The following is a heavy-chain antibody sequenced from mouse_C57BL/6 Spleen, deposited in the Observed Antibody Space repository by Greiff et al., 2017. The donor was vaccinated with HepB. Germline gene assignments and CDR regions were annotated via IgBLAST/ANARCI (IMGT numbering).Heavy chain of an antibody. D-gene: IGHD2-3*01. CDR2: IHPSDSDT. CDR1: GYTFTISW. Sequence: QVQLQQPGAELVQPGASVKLSCTASGYTFTISWMHLVKQRPGHGLEWIGRIHPSDSDTNYNQKFKGKDTLTVDKSSSTAYMQLSSLTTEDSAVYYCAILHDGYSSLFDYWGQGTLVTVSA. J-gene: IGHJ3*01. CDR3: AILHDGYSSLFDY. V-gene: IGHV1-74*01.